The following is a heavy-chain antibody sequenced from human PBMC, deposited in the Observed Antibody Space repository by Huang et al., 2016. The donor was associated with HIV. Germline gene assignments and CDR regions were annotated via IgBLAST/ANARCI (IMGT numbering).Heavy chain of an antibody. CDR2: VSWNRENM. CDR3: GRSSSGELFWGGLDY. D-gene: IGHD3-10*01. V-gene: IGHV3-9*03. CDR1: GFNFNDHA. J-gene: IGHJ4*02. Sequence: EVQLVDSGGGLAQPGESLRLSCGASGFNFNDHAMHWVRQVPGKGLEWVSGVSWNRENMAYADSVKGRFNISRNNAKKSLYLQIDSLRTEDMAFYYGGRSSSGELFWGGLDYWGQGALVTVSS.